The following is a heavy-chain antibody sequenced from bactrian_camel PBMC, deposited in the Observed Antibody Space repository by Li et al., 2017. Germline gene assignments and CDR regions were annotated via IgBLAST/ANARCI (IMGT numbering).Heavy chain of an antibody. CDR2: INTVSSAT. Sequence: VQLVESGGGLVQPGGSLRLSCAASGFAFSSYAMSWVRQAPGKGLEWVSSINTVSSATHYADSVKGRFTASRDNVKNTLYLQLISLKTEDTAMYYCAAGGGNGAFCYTGERSMDYWGQGTQVTVS. J-gene: IGHJ4*01. D-gene: IGHD2*01. CDR3: AAGGGNGAFCYTGERSMDY. CDR1: GFAFSSYA. V-gene: IGHV3S31*01.